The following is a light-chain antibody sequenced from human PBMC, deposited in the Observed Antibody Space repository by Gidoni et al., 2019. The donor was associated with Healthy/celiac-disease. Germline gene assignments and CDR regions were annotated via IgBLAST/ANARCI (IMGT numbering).Light chain of an antibody. CDR1: QSVSSN. CDR3: QQYNNWPPST. Sequence: ELVMTQSPATLSVSPGERATLSCRASQSVSSNLAWYQQKPGQAPRLLIYGASTRATGIPARFSGSGSGTEFTLTISSLQSEDFAVYYCQQYNNWPPSTFXPXTKVDIK. V-gene: IGKV3-15*01. CDR2: GAS. J-gene: IGKJ3*01.